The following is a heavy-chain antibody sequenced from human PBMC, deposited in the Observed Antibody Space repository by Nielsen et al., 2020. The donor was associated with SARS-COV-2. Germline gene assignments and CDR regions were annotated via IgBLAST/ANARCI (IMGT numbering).Heavy chain of an antibody. V-gene: IGHV3-21*04. CDR2: ITMSGAYM. CDR3: AKGDSSSSPLDAFDI. D-gene: IGHD6-6*01. J-gene: IGHJ3*02. CDR1: GFSFTSYS. Sequence: GGSLRLSCATSGFSFTSYSMNWVRQAPGKGLEWVASITMSGAYMYYADSVRGRFTVSRDNAENSLYLQMNSLRAEDRALYYCAKGDSSSSPLDAFDIWGQGTMVTVSS.